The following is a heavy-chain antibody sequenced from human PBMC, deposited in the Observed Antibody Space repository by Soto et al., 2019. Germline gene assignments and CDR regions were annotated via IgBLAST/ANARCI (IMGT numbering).Heavy chain of an antibody. Sequence: SETLSLTGTVSGGFISRYYWSWIRQPPGKGLEWIGESYYSGSTNYNPSPKGRVTISVDTSKNQCSLKQSSVTAADAAVYYCARGGAYSSSWPPLGYYYYGMDVWGQGTTGTVSS. CDR3: ARGGAYSSSWPPLGYYYYGMDV. D-gene: IGHD6-13*01. J-gene: IGHJ6*02. CDR1: GGFISRYY. V-gene: IGHV4-59*13. CDR2: SYYSGST.